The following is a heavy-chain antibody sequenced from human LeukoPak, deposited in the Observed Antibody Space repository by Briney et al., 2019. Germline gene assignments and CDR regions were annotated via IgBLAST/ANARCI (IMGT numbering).Heavy chain of an antibody. V-gene: IGHV1-18*04. CDR2: ISAYNGNT. D-gene: IGHD4-23*01. CDR1: GYSFTSYW. Sequence: GESLQISCKGSGYSFTSYWIGWVRQAPGQGLEWTGWISAYNGNTNYAQKLQGRVTMTTDTSTSTAYMQLRSLRSDDTAVYYCAALDGGNSGADYWGQGTLVTVSS. CDR3: AALDGGNSGADY. J-gene: IGHJ4*02.